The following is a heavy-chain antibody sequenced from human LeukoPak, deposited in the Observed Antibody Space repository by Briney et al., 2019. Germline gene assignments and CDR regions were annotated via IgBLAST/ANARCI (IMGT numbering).Heavy chain of an antibody. Sequence: PSETLSLTCTVSGGSISSSSYYWGWIRQPAGKGLEWIGRIYTSGSTNYNPSLKSRVTISVDKSKNQFSLKLSSVTAADTAVYYCARDRRANSSGWYSRDYYYYYMDVWGKGTTVTVSS. CDR2: IYTSGST. J-gene: IGHJ6*03. D-gene: IGHD6-19*01. V-gene: IGHV4-61*02. CDR3: ARDRRANSSGWYSRDYYYYYMDV. CDR1: GGSISSSSYY.